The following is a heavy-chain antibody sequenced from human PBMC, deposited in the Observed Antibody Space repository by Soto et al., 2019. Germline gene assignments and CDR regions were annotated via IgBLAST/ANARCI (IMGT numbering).Heavy chain of an antibody. Sequence: SVKVSCKASGGTFSSYAISWVRQAPGQGLEWMGGIIPIFGTANYAQKFQGRVTITADESTSTAYMELSSLRSEDTAVYYCARDLESYDSSGYSFDYWGQGTLVIVSS. V-gene: IGHV1-69*13. CDR2: IIPIFGTA. D-gene: IGHD3-22*01. J-gene: IGHJ4*02. CDR1: GGTFSSYA. CDR3: ARDLESYDSSGYSFDY.